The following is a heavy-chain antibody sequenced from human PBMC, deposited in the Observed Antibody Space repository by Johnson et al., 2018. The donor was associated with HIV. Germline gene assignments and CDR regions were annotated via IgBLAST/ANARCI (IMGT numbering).Heavy chain of an antibody. CDR1: GLTFSSYG. CDR2: ISYDGSNK. CDR3: AKGLAISGYLDALEI. D-gene: IGHD3-22*01. V-gene: IGHV3-30*18. Sequence: QVQLVESGGGVVQPGQSLRLSCAASGLTFSSYGMHWVRQAPGKGLEWVALISYDGSNKYYVDSVKGRFTISRDNAKNSLYLQMNSLRAEDTALYYCAKGLAISGYLDALEIWGKGTMVTVSS. J-gene: IGHJ3*02.